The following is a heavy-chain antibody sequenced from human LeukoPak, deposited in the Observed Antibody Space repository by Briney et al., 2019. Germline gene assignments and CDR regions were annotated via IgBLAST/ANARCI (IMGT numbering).Heavy chain of an antibody. J-gene: IGHJ5*02. CDR1: GYSISSGYY. D-gene: IGHD1-26*01. Sequence: SETLSLTCTVSGYSISSGYYWGWIRQPPGEGLEWIGSIYHSGSTYYNPSLKSRVTISVDTSKNQFSLKLSSVTAADTAVYYCARAWELLNQAWFDPWGQGTLVTVSS. CDR3: ARAWELLNQAWFDP. V-gene: IGHV4-38-2*02. CDR2: IYHSGST.